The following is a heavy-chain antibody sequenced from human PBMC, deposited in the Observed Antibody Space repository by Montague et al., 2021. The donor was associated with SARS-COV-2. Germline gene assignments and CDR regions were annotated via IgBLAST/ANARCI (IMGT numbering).Heavy chain of an antibody. CDR2: IYYSGST. J-gene: IGHJ4*02. V-gene: IGHV4-39*01. Sequence: ETLSLTCTVSGGSISSSSYYWGWIRQPPGKGLEWIGSIYYSGSTYYNPSLKSRVTISVDTSKNQFSLKLSSVTAADTAVYFCAGRRQYTQGETFFDSWGQGTLVTVSS. D-gene: IGHD1-26*01. CDR1: GGSISSSSYY. CDR3: AGRRQYTQGETFFDS.